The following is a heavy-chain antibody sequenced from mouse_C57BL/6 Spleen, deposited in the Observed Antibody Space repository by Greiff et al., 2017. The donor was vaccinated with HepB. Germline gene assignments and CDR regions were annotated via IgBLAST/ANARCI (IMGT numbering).Heavy chain of an antibody. J-gene: IGHJ3*01. Sequence: QVQLQQSGAELVMPGASVKLSCKASGYTFTSYWMHWVKQRPGQGLEWIGEIDPSDSYTNYNQKFKGKSTLTVDKSSSTAYMQRSSLTSEDSAVYYCARKDSSGYGGFAYWGQGTLVTVSA. CDR3: ARKDSSGYGGFAY. CDR2: IDPSDSYT. CDR1: GYTFTSYW. D-gene: IGHD3-2*02. V-gene: IGHV1-69*01.